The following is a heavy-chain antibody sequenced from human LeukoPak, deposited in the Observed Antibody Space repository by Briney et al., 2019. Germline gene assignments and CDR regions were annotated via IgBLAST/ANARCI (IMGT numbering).Heavy chain of an antibody. CDR2: IKQDGSEK. CDR3: ARDGGRKEDY. CDR1: GLTFSSYG. V-gene: IGHV3-7*01. Sequence: GTLRLSCAASGLTFSSYGMSWVRQAPGKGLEWVANIKQDGSEKYYVDSVKGRFTISRDNAKNSLYLQMNSLRAEDTAVYYCARDGGRKEDYWGQGTLVTVSS. J-gene: IGHJ4*02.